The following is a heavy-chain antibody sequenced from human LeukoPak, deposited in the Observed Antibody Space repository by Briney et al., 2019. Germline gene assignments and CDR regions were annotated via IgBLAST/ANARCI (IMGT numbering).Heavy chain of an antibody. V-gene: IGHV3-53*01. Sequence: GGSLRLSCAASGFTVSSNYMSWVRQAPGKGLEWVSVIYSGGSTYYADSVKGRFTISRDNSKNTLYLQMNSLRAEDTAVYYCARVLGYCSGGSCPPDYWGQGTLVTVSS. CDR1: GFTVSSNY. J-gene: IGHJ4*02. CDR3: ARVLGYCSGGSCPPDY. D-gene: IGHD2-15*01. CDR2: IYSGGST.